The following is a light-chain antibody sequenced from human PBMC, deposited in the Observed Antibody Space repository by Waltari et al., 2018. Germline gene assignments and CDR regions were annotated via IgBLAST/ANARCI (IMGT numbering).Light chain of an antibody. CDR2: DDS. Sequence: SYVLTQPPSVSLAPGQTARITCGGNNIGSKSVHWYQRKPGQALVVVVYDDSDRPSGIPERFSGSNSGNTATLTISRVEAGDEADYYCQVWDRSSDHWVFGGGTKLTVL. CDR1: NIGSKS. CDR3: QVWDRSSDHWV. J-gene: IGLJ3*02. V-gene: IGLV3-21*02.